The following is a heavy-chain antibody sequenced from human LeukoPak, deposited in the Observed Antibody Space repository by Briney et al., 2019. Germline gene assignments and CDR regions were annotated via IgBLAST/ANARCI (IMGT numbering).Heavy chain of an antibody. CDR3: ARVEYYDSSGYPVDGYYYMDV. CDR2: IYPGDPDT. J-gene: IGHJ6*03. CDR1: GYSFTSYW. Sequence: GESLKISCKGSGYSFTSYWIGWVRQMPGKGLEWMGIIYPGDPDTRYSPSFQGQVTISAYKSISTAYLQWSSLKASDTAMYYCARVEYYDSSGYPVDGYYYMDVWGKGTTVTVSS. D-gene: IGHD3-22*01. V-gene: IGHV5-51*01.